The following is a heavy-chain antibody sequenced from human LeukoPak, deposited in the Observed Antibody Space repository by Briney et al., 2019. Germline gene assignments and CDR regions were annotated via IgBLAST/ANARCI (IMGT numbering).Heavy chain of an antibody. Sequence: GGSLRLSCAASGFTFSSYSMNWVRQAPGKGLEWVSSISSSSSYIYYADSVKGRFTISRDNAKNSLYLQMNSLRAEDTAVYYCAREDYDFWSGNKNWFDPWGQGTLVTVSS. CDR1: GFTFSSYS. D-gene: IGHD3-3*01. CDR2: ISSSSSYI. J-gene: IGHJ5*02. CDR3: AREDYDFWSGNKNWFDP. V-gene: IGHV3-21*01.